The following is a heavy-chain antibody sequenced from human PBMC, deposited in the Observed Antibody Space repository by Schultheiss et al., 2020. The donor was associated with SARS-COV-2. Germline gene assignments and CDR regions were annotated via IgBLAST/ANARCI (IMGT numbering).Heavy chain of an antibody. CDR1: GGSFSGYF. CDR2: INHSGST. J-gene: IGHJ4*02. Sequence: SETLSLTCAVYGGSFSGYFWTWIRQPPGKGLEWIGEINHSGSTNYNPSLKSRVTISVDTSKNQFSLKLSSVTAADTAVYYCARIRRVIGDRYYFDYWGQGTLVTVSS. V-gene: IGHV4-34*01. CDR3: ARIRRVIGDRYYFDY. D-gene: IGHD3-22*01.